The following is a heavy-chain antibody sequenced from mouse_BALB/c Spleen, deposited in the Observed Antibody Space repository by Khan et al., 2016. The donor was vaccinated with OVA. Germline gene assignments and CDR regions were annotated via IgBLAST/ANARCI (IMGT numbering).Heavy chain of an antibody. V-gene: IGHV5-6*01. Sequence: VQLKESGGDLVKPGGSLKLSCAASGFTFSSYGMSWVRQTPDKRLEWVATISSVGDYTYYPDNVKGRFTISRDNANNTLYLQMSSLKSEDTAMFYCASHLAGSFAYWGQGTLVTVST. CDR1: GFTFSSYG. J-gene: IGHJ3*01. CDR3: ASHLAGSFAY. D-gene: IGHD1-1*01. CDR2: ISSVGDYT.